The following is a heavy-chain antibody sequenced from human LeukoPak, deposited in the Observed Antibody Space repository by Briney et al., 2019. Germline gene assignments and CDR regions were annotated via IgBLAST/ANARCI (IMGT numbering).Heavy chain of an antibody. V-gene: IGHV3-23*01. J-gene: IGHJ3*02. CDR3: GSCLAYCSTTALGNDAFDI. CDR2: ISGSGGST. CDR1: GFTFSSYA. D-gene: IGHD2-2*01. Sequence: PGGSLRLSCAASGFTFSSYAMSWVRQAPGKGLEWVSAISGSGGSTYYADSVKGRFTISRDDSKNTLFLQMNSLRDEDTAVYYCGSCLAYCSTTALGNDAFDIWGQGTKVTVSS.